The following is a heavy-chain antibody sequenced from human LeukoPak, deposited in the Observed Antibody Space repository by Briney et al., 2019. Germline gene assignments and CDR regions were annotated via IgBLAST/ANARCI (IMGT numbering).Heavy chain of an antibody. D-gene: IGHD4-17*01. CDR3: ARDFFLDYGDSDDAFDI. CDR1: GFTFSSYA. V-gene: IGHV3-30-3*01. Sequence: GGSLRLSCAASGFTFSSYAMHWVRQAPGKGLEWVAVISYDGSNKYYADSVKGRFTISRDNSKNTLYLQMNSLRAEDTAVYYCARDFFLDYGDSDDAFDIWGQGTMVTVSS. J-gene: IGHJ3*02. CDR2: ISYDGSNK.